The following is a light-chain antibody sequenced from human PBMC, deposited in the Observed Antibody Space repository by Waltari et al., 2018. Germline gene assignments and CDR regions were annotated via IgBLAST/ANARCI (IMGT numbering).Light chain of an antibody. V-gene: IGLV3-21*04. CDR1: NIESKS. J-gene: IGLJ2*01. Sequence: SYVLTQTPSVSLAPGQTAIITCGGDNIESKSVHWYQLQTGQAPVLVMFYDSDRPPGIPDRFSGSNSVNTATLTISRVEDDDEADYFCQVWDDSNNSGVFGGGTKLTVL. CDR3: QVWDDSNNSGV. CDR2: YDS.